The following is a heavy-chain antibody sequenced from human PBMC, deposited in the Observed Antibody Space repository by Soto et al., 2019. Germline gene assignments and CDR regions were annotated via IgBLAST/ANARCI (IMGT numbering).Heavy chain of an antibody. CDR3: ARGGMAPPVWSGYYSWWFDP. CDR1: GGSISSYY. D-gene: IGHD3-3*01. V-gene: IGHV4-59*01. Sequence: PSETLSLTCTVSGGSISSYYWSWIRQPPGKGLEWIGYIYYSGSTNYNPSLKSRVTISVDTSKNQFSLKLSSVTAADTAVYYCARGGMAPPVWSGYYSWWFDPWGQGTLVT. J-gene: IGHJ5*02. CDR2: IYYSGST.